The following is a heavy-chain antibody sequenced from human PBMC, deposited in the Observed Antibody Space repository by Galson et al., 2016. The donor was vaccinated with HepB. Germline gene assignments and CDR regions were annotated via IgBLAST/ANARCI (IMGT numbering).Heavy chain of an antibody. CDR2: ISSSSSTI. Sequence: SLRLSCAASGFTFSSYSLNWVRQAPGKGLEWVSYISSSSSTIYYADSVKGRFTIPRDNAKNSVYLQMNSLRAEDTALYYCATTQWLALNYWGQGTLVTVSS. V-gene: IGHV3-48*01. J-gene: IGHJ4*02. D-gene: IGHD2-8*01. CDR3: ATTQWLALNY. CDR1: GFTFSSYS.